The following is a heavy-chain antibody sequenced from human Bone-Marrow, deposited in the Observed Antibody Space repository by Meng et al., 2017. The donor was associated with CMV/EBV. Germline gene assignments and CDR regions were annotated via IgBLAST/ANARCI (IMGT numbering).Heavy chain of an antibody. CDR2: IIPIFGTA. CDR1: GGTFSSYA. D-gene: IGHD3-3*01. Sequence: SVKVSCKASGGTFSSYAISWVRQAPGQGLEWMGGIIPIFGTANYAQKFQGRVTITTDESTSTAYMELSSLRSEDTAVYYCARETKAQTWSGYCMDYYYYGMDVWDQGTTVTVSS. V-gene: IGHV1-69*05. J-gene: IGHJ6*02. CDR3: ARETKAQTWSGYCMDYYYYGMDV.